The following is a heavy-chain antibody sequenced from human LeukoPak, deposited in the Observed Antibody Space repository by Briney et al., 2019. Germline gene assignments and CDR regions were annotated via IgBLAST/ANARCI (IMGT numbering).Heavy chain of an antibody. CDR3: ARERWFGGGYYYYGMDV. CDR2: INHSGST. V-gene: IGHV4-34*01. CDR1: GGSFSGYY. Sequence: SETLSLTCAVYGGSFSGYYWSWIRQPPGKGLEWIGEINHSGSTNYNPSLKSRVTMSVDTSKNQFSLKLCSVTAADTAVYYCARERWFGGGYYYYGMDVWGQGTTVTVSS. J-gene: IGHJ6*02. D-gene: IGHD3-10*01.